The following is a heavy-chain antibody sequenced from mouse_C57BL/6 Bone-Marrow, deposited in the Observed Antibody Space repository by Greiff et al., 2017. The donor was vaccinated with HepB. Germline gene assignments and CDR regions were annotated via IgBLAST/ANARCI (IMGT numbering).Heavy chain of an antibody. CDR2: ISDGGSYT. D-gene: IGHD2-5*01. V-gene: IGHV5-4*03. Sequence: DVMLVESGGGLVKPGGSLKLSCAASGFTFSSYAMSWVRQTPEKRLEWVATISDGGSYTYYPDNVKGRFTISRDNDKKNLYLQMSHLKSEDTAMYYCARPYYSNPYYAMDYWGQGTSVTVSS. J-gene: IGHJ4*01. CDR3: ARPYYSNPYYAMDY. CDR1: GFTFSSYA.